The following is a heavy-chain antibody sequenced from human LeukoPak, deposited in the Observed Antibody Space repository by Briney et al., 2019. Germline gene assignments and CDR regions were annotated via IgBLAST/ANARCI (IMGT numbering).Heavy chain of an antibody. CDR2: INHSGST. V-gene: IGHV4-34*01. D-gene: IGHD6-19*01. J-gene: IGHJ6*02. Sequence: SETLSLTCAVYGGSFSGYYWSWIRQPPGKGLEWIGEINHSGSTNYNPSLKSRVTISVDTSKNQFSLKLSSVTAADTAVYCCARALAVAGMGRYYYYGMDVWGQGTTVTVSS. CDR1: GGSFSGYY. CDR3: ARALAVAGMGRYYYYGMDV.